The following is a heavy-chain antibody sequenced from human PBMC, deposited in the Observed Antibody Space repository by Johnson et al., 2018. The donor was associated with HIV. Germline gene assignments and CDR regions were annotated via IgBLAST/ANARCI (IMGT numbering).Heavy chain of an antibody. D-gene: IGHD3-16*01. Sequence: VQLVESGGGVVQPGGSLRLSCAASGFTFSSYGMHWVRQAPGKGLEWVAFIRYDGSNKYYADSVKGRFTISRYNSNNTLYLQMNSLRAEDTAVYYCARGSENALDIGGQGTMVTVSS. CDR1: GFTFSSYG. J-gene: IGHJ3*02. V-gene: IGHV3-30*02. CDR3: ARGSENALDI. CDR2: IRYDGSNK.